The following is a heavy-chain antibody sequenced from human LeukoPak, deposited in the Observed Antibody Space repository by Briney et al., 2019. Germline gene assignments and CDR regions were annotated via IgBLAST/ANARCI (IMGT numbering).Heavy chain of an antibody. CDR1: GGTFSSYA. CDR3: ARYYYDNNYYYYYGMDV. D-gene: IGHD3-22*01. Sequence: GASVKVSCKASGGTFSSYAISWVRQAPGQGLEWMGGIIPIFGTANYAQKFQGRVTITADESTSTAYMELSSLRSEDTAVYYCARYYYDNNYYYYYGMDVWGQGTTVTVSS. CDR2: IIPIFGTA. V-gene: IGHV1-69*13. J-gene: IGHJ6*02.